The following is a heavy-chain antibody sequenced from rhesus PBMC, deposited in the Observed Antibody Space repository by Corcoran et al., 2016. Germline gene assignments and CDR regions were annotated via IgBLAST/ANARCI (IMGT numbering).Heavy chain of an antibody. CDR3: ARGPVYWGDYYPNSLDV. Sequence: QLQLQESGPGLVKPSETLSLTCAVSGCSISSNYWSWIRQPPGKGLVWIGRILGSGGSTDSNPSLKSRVTISTDTSKNQFSLKLSSVTAADTAVYYCARGPVYWGDYYPNSLDVWGRGVLVTVSS. CDR1: GCSISSNY. V-gene: IGHV4-173*01. D-gene: IGHD3-34*01. CDR2: ILGSGGST. J-gene: IGHJ5-2*02.